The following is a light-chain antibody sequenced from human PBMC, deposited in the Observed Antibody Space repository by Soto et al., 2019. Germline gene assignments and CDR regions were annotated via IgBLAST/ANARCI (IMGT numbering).Light chain of an antibody. CDR2: TDT. CDR3: AAWDDSLNGVF. CDR1: SSNIGSHT. Sequence: QSVLTQPPSASGTPGQRVTISCSGSSSNIGSHTVNWYQQFPGTAPELLIYTDTHRPSGVPDRFSGSRSGITASLAISGLQSEDEADYYCAAWDDSLNGVFFGGGTKLTVL. V-gene: IGLV1-44*01. J-gene: IGLJ2*01.